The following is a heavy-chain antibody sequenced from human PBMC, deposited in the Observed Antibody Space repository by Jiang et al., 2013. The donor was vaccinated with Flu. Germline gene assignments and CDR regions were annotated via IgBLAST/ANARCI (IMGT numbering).Heavy chain of an antibody. Sequence: GGSLRLSCVASEFTVSRSYITVGPPGSREGLEWVSVIYAGGDTYFAGSVKDRFTISRDDSKNTVYLQMHNLRGEDTAIYFCARGGKSGDYSDLWGQGTLVTVSS. V-gene: IGHV3-66*01. CDR3: ARGGKSGDYSDL. CDR2: IYAGGDT. D-gene: IGHD4-17*01. J-gene: IGHJ5*02. CDR1: EFTVSRSY.